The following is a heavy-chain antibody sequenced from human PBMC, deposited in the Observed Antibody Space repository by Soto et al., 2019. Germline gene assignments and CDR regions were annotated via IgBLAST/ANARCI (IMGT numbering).Heavy chain of an antibody. CDR1: GYTFTGYY. D-gene: IGHD2-15*01. CDR3: ARASEVAAFDAFDI. J-gene: IGHJ3*02. Sequence: ASVKVSCKASGYTFTGYYMHWVRQAPGQGLEWMGWINPNSGGTNYAQKFQGWVTMTRDTSISTAYMELSRLRSDDTAVYYCARASEVAAFDAFDIWGQGTMVTVSS. V-gene: IGHV1-2*04. CDR2: INPNSGGT.